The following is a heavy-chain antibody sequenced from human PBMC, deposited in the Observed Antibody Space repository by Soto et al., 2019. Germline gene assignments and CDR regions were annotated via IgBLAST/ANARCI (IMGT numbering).Heavy chain of an antibody. CDR3: AAAIYGDWSLDY. D-gene: IGHD2-21*02. J-gene: IGHJ4*02. Sequence: GGSLRLSCAASGFTFSSYAMSWVRQAPGKGLEWVSAISGSGGSTYYADSVKGRFTISRDNSKNTVYLQMNRLRTEDTGVYYCAAAIYGDWSLDYWGQGTLVTVSS. CDR2: ISGSGGST. CDR1: GFTFSSYA. V-gene: IGHV3-23*01.